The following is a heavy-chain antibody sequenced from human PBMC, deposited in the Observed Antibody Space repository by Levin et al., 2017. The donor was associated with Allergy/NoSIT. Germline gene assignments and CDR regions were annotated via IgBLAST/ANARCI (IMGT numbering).Heavy chain of an antibody. V-gene: IGHV3-48*01. CDR2: ISASGRTR. J-gene: IGHJ4*02. D-gene: IGHD5-18*01. CDR3: ARDLWDTALDY. Sequence: GGSLRLSCVASGFTFSVSGMNWVRQAPGKGLEWVSFISASGRTRYYADSVKGRFSISRDNAKNSLYVQMNSLRAEDTAVYYCARDLWDTALDYWGQGTLVTVSS. CDR1: GFTFSVSG.